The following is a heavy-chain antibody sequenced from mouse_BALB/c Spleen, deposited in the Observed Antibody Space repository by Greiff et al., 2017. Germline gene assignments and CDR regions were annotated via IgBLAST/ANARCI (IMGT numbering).Heavy chain of an antibody. CDR3: ARGRRYDYAMDY. CDR2: ISSGGST. Sequence: EVQLVESGGGLVKPGGSLKLSCAASGFTFSSYAMSWVRQTPEKRLEWVASISSGGSTYYPDSVKGRFTISRDKARNILYLQMSSLRSEDTAMYYCARGRRYDYAMDYWGQGTSVTVSS. D-gene: IGHD2-14*01. CDR1: GFTFSSYA. V-gene: IGHV5-6-5*01. J-gene: IGHJ4*01.